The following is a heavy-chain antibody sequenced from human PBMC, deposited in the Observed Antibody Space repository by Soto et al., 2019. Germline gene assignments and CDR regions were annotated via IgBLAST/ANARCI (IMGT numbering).Heavy chain of an antibody. CDR1: GGTFSSYA. V-gene: IGHV1-69*13. CDR3: ARYYYDSSGILNWFDP. D-gene: IGHD3-22*01. Sequence: SVKVSCKASGGTFSSYAISWVRQAPGQGLEWMGGIIPIFGTANYAQKFQGRVTITADESTSTAYMELSSLRSEDTAVYYCARYYYDSSGILNWFDPWGQGTLVTVSS. J-gene: IGHJ5*02. CDR2: IIPIFGTA.